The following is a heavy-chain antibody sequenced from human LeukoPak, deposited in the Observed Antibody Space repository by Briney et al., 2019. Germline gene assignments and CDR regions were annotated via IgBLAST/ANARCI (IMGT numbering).Heavy chain of an antibody. V-gene: IGHV3-53*01. CDR1: GFTVSSNY. J-gene: IGHJ5*02. CDR2: IYSGGST. CDR3: ARDRCSSTSCLTNWFDP. Sequence: GGTLRLSCAASGFTVSSNYMSWVRQAPGKGLEWVSVIYSGGSTYYADSVKGRFTISRDNSKNTLYLQMNSLRAEDTAVYYCARDRCSSTSCLTNWFDPWGQGTLVTVSS. D-gene: IGHD2-2*01.